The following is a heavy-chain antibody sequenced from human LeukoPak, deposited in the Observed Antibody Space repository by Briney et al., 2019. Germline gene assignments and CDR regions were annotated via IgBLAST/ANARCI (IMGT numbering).Heavy chain of an antibody. V-gene: IGHV3-23*01. CDR1: GFTFSTFA. Sequence: GGSLRLSCAASGFTFSTFAMIWVRQAPGKGLEWVSAISGSGGTTYYADSVKGRFTISRDNSKNTLYLQMNSLRAEDTAVYYCAKDVPGYSYGTFDYWGQGTLVTVSS. D-gene: IGHD5-18*01. J-gene: IGHJ4*02. CDR3: AKDVPGYSYGTFDY. CDR2: ISGSGGTT.